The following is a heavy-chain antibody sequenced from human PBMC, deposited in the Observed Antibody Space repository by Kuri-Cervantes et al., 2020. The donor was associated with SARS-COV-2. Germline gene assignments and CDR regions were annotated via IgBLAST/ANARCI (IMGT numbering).Heavy chain of an antibody. CDR2: ISGSGGST. Sequence: GESLKISCAASGFTFGDYYLTWIRQAPGKGLEWVSAISGSGGSTYYADSVKGRFTISRDNSKNTLYLQMNSLRAEDTAVYYCARDHNDFWSGYYPLDYWGQGTLVTVSS. V-gene: IGHV3-23*01. J-gene: IGHJ4*02. D-gene: IGHD3-3*01. CDR3: ARDHNDFWSGYYPLDY. CDR1: GFTFGDYY.